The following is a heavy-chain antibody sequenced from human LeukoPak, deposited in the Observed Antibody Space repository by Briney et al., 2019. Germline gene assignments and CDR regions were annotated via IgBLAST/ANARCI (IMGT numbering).Heavy chain of an antibody. D-gene: IGHD2-21*02. CDR1: GFTFDDYA. CDR3: AKDKGDLVVVTAMDYFDY. V-gene: IGHV3-9*01. Sequence: GGSLRLSCAASGFTFDDYAMHWVRQAPGKGLEWVSGISWNSGSIGYADSVKGRFTISRDNAKNSLYLQMNSLRAEDTALYYCAKDKGDLVVVTAMDYFDYWGQGTLVTVSS. CDR2: ISWNSGSI. J-gene: IGHJ4*02.